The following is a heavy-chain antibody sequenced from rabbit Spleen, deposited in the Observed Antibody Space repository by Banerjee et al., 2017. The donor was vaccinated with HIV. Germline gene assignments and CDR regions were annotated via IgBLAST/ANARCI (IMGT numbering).Heavy chain of an antibody. CDR2: IDPVFGNT. D-gene: IGHD4-1*01. CDR1: GFDFSSYY. CDR3: VRDVGRSGWGSRLDL. Sequence: QSLEESGGGLVQPGGSLKLSCKVSGFDFSSYYMTWVRQAPGKGLEWTGYIDPVFGNTYYASWVNGRFTISSDNAQNTVDLQLNSLTAADTATYFCVRDVGRSGWGSRLDLWGPGTLVTVS. J-gene: IGHJ3*01. V-gene: IGHV1S7*01.